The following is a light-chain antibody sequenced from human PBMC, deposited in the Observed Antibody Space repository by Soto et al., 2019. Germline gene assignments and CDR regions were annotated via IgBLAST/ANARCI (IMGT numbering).Light chain of an antibody. V-gene: IGKV3-20*01. J-gene: IGKJ1*01. CDR1: QSVSNN. CDR2: GAS. CDR3: HQYGISPPT. Sequence: EIVTTQSPATLSVSPGERATLSCRASQSVSNNLAWYQQRPGQAPRLLIYGASNRATGTPDRFSGSGSGTDFTLTISSLEPEDFAVFYCHQYGISPPTFGPGTKVDI.